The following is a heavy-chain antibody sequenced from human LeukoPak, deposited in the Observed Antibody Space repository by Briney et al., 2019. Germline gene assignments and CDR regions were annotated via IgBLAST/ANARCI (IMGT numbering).Heavy chain of an antibody. J-gene: IGHJ4*02. CDR3: AKEWRYSSSWYQYYFDY. V-gene: IGHV3-23*01. CDR2: TSGSGDRT. Sequence: PGGSLRLSCAASGFTFSNYATSWVHQAPGKGLEWVSATSGSGDRTYYADSVKGRFTISRDNSKNTLYLQTNSLRAEDTAVYYCAKEWRYSSSWYQYYFDYWGQGTLVTVSS. D-gene: IGHD6-13*01. CDR1: GFTFSNYA.